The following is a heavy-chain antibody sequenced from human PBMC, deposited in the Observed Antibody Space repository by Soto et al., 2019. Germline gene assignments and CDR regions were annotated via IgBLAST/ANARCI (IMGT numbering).Heavy chain of an antibody. D-gene: IGHD2-2*02. Sequence: QVQLVESGGGVVQPGRSLRLSCAASGFTFSSYGMHWVRQAPGKGLEWVAVISYDGSNKYYADSVKGRFTISRDNSKSTLYLQMNSLRAEDTAVYYCAKVKPRDCSSTSCYKYYYYGMDVWGQGTTVTVSS. V-gene: IGHV3-30*18. CDR2: ISYDGSNK. J-gene: IGHJ6*02. CDR1: GFTFSSYG. CDR3: AKVKPRDCSSTSCYKYYYYGMDV.